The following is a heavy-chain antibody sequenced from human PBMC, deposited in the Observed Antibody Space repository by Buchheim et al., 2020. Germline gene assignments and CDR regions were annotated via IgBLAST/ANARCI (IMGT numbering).Heavy chain of an antibody. CDR3: AKGACSSTSCYAGGYFDN. Sequence: EVQLLESGGGLVQPGGSLRLPCAASGFTFSSYALNWVRQAPGKGLEWVSGIGGSSYRTYYADSVKCRITISRDISKNTLYLQMNSLRAEDTAVYYCAKGACSSTSCYAGGYFDNWGQGTL. J-gene: IGHJ4*02. V-gene: IGHV3-23*01. D-gene: IGHD2-2*01. CDR2: IGGSSYRT. CDR1: GFTFSSYA.